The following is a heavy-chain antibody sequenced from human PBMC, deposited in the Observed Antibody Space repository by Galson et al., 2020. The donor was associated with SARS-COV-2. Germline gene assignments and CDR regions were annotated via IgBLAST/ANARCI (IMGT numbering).Heavy chain of an antibody. V-gene: IGHV3-21*01. CDR2: LDTSSTYI. D-gene: IGHD3-10*01. Sequence: GGPLRPSCAAPGLALRSNTMNWFRRPPGTGLDWVASLDTSSTYISHADSLKGRLTIPRDNAENSLYLQMNSLRAEDTAVYYCAMTPPASTSGTSIYFDYWGQGTQVTVSS. J-gene: IGHJ4*02. CDR1: GLALRSNT. CDR3: AMTPPASTSGTSIYFDY.